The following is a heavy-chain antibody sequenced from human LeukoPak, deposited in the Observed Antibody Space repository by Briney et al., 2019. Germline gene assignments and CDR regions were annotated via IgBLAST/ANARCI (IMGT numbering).Heavy chain of an antibody. Sequence: PGGSLRLSCAASGFTFSSYWMHWVRQAPGKGLVWVSRINSDGRSTKYADPVKGRFTISRDNAKNTLYLQMNSLSAEDTAVYYCVRDRAVSPFPPDAFDMWGQGTMVTVAS. CDR2: INSDGRST. CDR3: VRDRAVSPFPPDAFDM. J-gene: IGHJ3*02. D-gene: IGHD4-17*01. CDR1: GFTFSSYW. V-gene: IGHV3-74*01.